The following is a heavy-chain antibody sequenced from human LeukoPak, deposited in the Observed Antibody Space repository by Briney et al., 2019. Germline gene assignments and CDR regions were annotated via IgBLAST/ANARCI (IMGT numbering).Heavy chain of an antibody. CDR2: SGSGGST. CDR3: ARDSLGYDFWSGQDY. CDR1: GFTFSIYA. D-gene: IGHD3-3*01. Sequence: GGSLRLSCAASGFTFSIYAMSWVRQAPGKGLEWVSTSGSGGSTYYAESVKGRFTISRDNSKNTLELQMNSLRAEDTAVYYCARDSLGYDFWSGQDYWGQGTLVTVSS. J-gene: IGHJ4*02. V-gene: IGHV3-23*01.